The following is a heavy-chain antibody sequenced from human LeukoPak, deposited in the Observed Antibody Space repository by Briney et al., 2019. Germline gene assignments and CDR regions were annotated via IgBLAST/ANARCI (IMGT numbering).Heavy chain of an antibody. CDR1: GGSISSYY. CDR3: ARGSGYSYGARFDP. CDR2: IYYSGST. D-gene: IGHD5-18*01. V-gene: IGHV4-59*01. Sequence: PSETLSLTCTVSGGSISSYYWSWIRQPPGKGLEWIGYIYYSGSTNYNPSLKSRVTISVDTSKNQFSLKLSSVIAADTAVYYCARGSGYSYGARFDPWGQGTLVTVSS. J-gene: IGHJ5*02.